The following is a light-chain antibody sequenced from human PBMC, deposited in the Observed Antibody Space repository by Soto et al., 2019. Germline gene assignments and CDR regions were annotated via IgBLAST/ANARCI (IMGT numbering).Light chain of an antibody. V-gene: IGLV2-14*01. J-gene: IGLJ2*01. CDR1: SSDVGGYNY. CDR3: SSYTSSITSPYVV. Sequence: QSALTQPASVSGSPGQSITISCTGTSSDVGGYNYVSWYQQHPGKAPKLMIYDVSNRPSGVSNRFSCSKSGNTASLTISGLHAEDEADYYCSSYTSSITSPYVVFGGGTKLTVL. CDR2: DVS.